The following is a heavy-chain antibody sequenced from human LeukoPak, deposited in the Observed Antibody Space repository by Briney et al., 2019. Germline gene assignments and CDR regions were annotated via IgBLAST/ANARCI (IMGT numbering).Heavy chain of an antibody. CDR2: ICGSGGST. CDR1: GFTFSSYA. V-gene: IGHV3-23*01. CDR3: ARCMVRGVIEDAFDI. Sequence: GGSLRLSCAASGFTFSSYAMSWVRQAPGKGLEWVSAICGSGGSTYYADSVKGRFTISRDNSKNTLYLQMNSLRAEDTAVYYCARCMVRGVIEDAFDIWGQGTMVTVSS. D-gene: IGHD3-10*01. J-gene: IGHJ3*02.